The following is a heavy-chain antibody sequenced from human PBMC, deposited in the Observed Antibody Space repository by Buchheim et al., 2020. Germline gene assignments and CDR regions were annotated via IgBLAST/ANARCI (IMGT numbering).Heavy chain of an antibody. CDR3: ASGVIIVGATPDY. CDR2: ISYDGSNK. Sequence: QVQLVESGGGVVQPGRSLRLSCAASGFTFSSYAMHWVRQAPGKGLEWVAVISYDGSNKYYADYVKGRFTISRDNSKNTLYLQMNSLRAEDTAVYYCASGVIIVGATPDYWGQGTL. CDR1: GFTFSSYA. J-gene: IGHJ4*02. D-gene: IGHD1-26*01. V-gene: IGHV3-30-3*01.